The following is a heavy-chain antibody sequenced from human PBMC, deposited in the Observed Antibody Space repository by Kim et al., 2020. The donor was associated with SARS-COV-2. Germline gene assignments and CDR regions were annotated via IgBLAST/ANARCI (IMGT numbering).Heavy chain of an antibody. CDR3: ARETTVTDYYYYGMDV. CDR1: GFTFSSYW. Sequence: GGSLRLSCAASGFTFSSYWMHWVRQAPGKGLVWVSRINSDGSSTSYADSVKGRFTISRDNAKNTLYLQMNSLRAEDTAVYYCARETTVTDYYYYGMDVWGQGTTVTVSS. CDR2: INSDGSST. D-gene: IGHD4-17*01. V-gene: IGHV3-74*01. J-gene: IGHJ6*02.